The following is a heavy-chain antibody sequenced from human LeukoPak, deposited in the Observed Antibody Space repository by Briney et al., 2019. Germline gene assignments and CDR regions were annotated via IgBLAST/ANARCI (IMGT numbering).Heavy chain of an antibody. Sequence: GGSLRLSCAASGFTFSSYAMAWVRQAPGKGLEWVSGISNGGGGTFYADSVKGRFTISRDSSKNTLYLQMNSLRAEDTAVYYCAKGDSSIGPYWYYDLWGRGTLVTVSS. CDR2: ISNGGGGT. D-gene: IGHD6-13*01. CDR3: AKGDSSIGPYWYYDL. J-gene: IGHJ2*01. V-gene: IGHV3-23*01. CDR1: GFTFSSYA.